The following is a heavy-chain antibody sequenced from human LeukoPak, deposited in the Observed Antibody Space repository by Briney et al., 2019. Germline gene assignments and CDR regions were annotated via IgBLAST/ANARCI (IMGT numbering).Heavy chain of an antibody. Sequence: GASXKVSCKASGYTFTSYGISWVRQAPGQGLEWMGWISAYNGNTNYAQKLQGRVTMTTDTSTRTAYMELRSLRSDDTAMYYCARGVVSYYYYMDVWGKGTTVTVSS. J-gene: IGHJ6*03. CDR1: GYTFTSYG. D-gene: IGHD3-22*01. CDR3: ARGVVSYYYYMDV. V-gene: IGHV1-18*01. CDR2: ISAYNGNT.